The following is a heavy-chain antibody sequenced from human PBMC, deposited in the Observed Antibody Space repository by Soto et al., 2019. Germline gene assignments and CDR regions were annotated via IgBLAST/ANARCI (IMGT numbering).Heavy chain of an antibody. CDR3: ARHSKKTGDFDYYYGMDV. J-gene: IGHJ6*02. CDR2: IYYRGNT. D-gene: IGHD7-27*01. V-gene: IGHV4-59*08. Sequence: SETLSLTCTLSGGSFSPYYWGWIRQPPGKGLEWIANIYYRGNTNYNPSLESRVTISIDTSKNQFSLKLSSVTAADTAVYYCARHSKKTGDFDYYYGMDVWGQGTMVTVSS. CDR1: GGSFSPYY.